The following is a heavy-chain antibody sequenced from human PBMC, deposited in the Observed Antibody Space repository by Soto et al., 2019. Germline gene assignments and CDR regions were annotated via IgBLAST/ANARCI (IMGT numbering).Heavy chain of an antibody. Sequence: PGGSLRLSCAASGFTFSSYSMNWVRQAPGKGLEWVSYISSSSSTIYYADSVKGRFTISRDNAKNSLYLQMNSLRDEDTAVYYCARSRQWLGPYYFDYWGQGTLVTVSS. CDR3: ARSRQWLGPYYFDY. D-gene: IGHD6-19*01. J-gene: IGHJ4*02. V-gene: IGHV3-48*02. CDR2: ISSSSSTI. CDR1: GFTFSSYS.